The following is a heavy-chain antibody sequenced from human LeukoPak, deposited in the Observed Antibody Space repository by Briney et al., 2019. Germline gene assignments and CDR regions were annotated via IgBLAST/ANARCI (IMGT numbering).Heavy chain of an antibody. CDR2: IYYSGSGNVYYSGAT. J-gene: IGHJ4*02. D-gene: IGHD3-22*01. V-gene: IGHV4-39*07. CDR3: ARDLARYSRDSSGYDY. CDR1: GGYISSFSYS. Sequence: SETLSLTCTVSGGYISSFSYSWGWIRQPPGKGLEWIGNIYYSGSGNVYYSGATYYNPSLKSRVTISVDTSKNQFSLILSSVTAADTAVYYCARDLARYSRDSSGYDYWGQGTLVTVSS.